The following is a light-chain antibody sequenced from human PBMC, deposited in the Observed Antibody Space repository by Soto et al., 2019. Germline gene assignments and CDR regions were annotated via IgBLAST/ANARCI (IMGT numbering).Light chain of an antibody. CDR1: SSDFGGYNY. CDR3: QTVDTSLSVV. J-gene: IGLJ2*01. CDR2: DVS. Sequence: QSVLTQPASVSGSPGQSITISCTGTSSDFGGYNYVSWYQQHPGRAPKVLIYDVSNRPAGVSDRFSGSRSGNTASLTISGLHSEDEADYYCQTVDTSLSVVFGGGTKVTVL. V-gene: IGLV2-14*01.